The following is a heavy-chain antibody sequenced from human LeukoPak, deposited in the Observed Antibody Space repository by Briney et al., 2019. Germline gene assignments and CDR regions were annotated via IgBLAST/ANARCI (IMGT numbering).Heavy chain of an antibody. CDR1: GGSFSGYY. Sequence: PSETLSLTCAVYGGSFSGYYWSWIRQPPGKGLEWIGEINHSGSTNYNPSLKSRVTISVDTSKNQFSLRLSSVTAADTAVFYCAKAPRLGGYSYYYYYMDVWGKGTTVTVSS. CDR2: INHSGST. CDR3: AKAPRLGGYSYYYYYMDV. D-gene: IGHD5-18*01. J-gene: IGHJ6*03. V-gene: IGHV4-34*01.